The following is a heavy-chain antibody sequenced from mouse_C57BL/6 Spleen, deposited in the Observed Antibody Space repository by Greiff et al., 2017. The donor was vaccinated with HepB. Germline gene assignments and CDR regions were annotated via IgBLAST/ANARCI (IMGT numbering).Heavy chain of an antibody. CDR3: ARSYDYDVYYAMDY. CDR1: GYAFSSSW. D-gene: IGHD2-4*01. Sequence: VQLQQSGPELVKPGASVKISCKASGYAFSSSWMNWVKQRPGKGLEWIGRIYPGDGDTNYNGKFKGKATLTADKSSSTAYMQLSSLTSDDSAVYFCARSYDYDVYYAMDYWGQGTSVTVSS. V-gene: IGHV1-82*01. J-gene: IGHJ4*01. CDR2: IYPGDGDT.